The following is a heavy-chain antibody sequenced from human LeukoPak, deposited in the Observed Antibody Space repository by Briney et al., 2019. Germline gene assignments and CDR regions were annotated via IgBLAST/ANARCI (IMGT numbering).Heavy chain of an antibody. CDR3: ARKPAPAD. CDR2: ISTDGSST. V-gene: IGHV3-74*01. CDR1: GFTFTNYG. D-gene: IGHD6-25*01. J-gene: IGHJ4*02. Sequence: GGSLTLSCATSGFTFTNYGMNWVRQAPGKGLVWVSRISTDGSSTSYADSVKGRFTISRDNAKNTLYLQMNSLRAEDTAVYYCARKPAPADWGQGTLVTVSS.